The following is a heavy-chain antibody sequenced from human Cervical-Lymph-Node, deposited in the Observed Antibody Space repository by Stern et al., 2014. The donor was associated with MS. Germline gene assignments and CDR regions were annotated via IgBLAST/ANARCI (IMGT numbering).Heavy chain of an antibody. V-gene: IGHV3-23*04. CDR2: ISGSGGTT. J-gene: IGHJ4*02. Sequence: EVQLVQSGGGLVQPGGSLRLSCAASGFTFNTYAMSWVRQAPGKGLEWVSVISGSGGTTDYADSVEDRFTISRDNSYNTLFLQMDSLRAEDTAVYYCAKLWSTSYYYTGLDYWGQGTLVTVSS. CDR3: AKLWSTSYYYTGLDY. CDR1: GFTFNTYA. D-gene: IGHD3-22*01.